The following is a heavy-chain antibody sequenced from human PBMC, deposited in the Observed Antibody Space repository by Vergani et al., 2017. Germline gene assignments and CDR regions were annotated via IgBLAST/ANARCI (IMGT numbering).Heavy chain of an antibody. CDR2: IGSSGPYI. V-gene: IGHV3-21*06. D-gene: IGHD2-8*01. Sequence: VQLVESGGGLVKPGGSLRLSCAASGFTFSDFSMHWVRQAPGKGLEWVAFIGSSGPYINYADSVKGRFIISRDNTNNSLFLQLRSLRAEDAAVYYCAIDCTSGCCPDNYGMDVWGEGATVTVSS. CDR1: GFTFSDFS. J-gene: IGHJ6*04. CDR3: AIDCTSGCCPDNYGMDV.